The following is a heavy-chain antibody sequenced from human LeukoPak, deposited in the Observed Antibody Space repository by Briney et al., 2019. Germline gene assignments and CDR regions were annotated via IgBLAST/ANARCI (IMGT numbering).Heavy chain of an antibody. Sequence: AGGPLRLSCAASGFTFDDYAMHWVRQAPGKGLEWVSGISWNSGSIGYADSVKGRFTISRDNAKNSLYLQMNSLRAEDMALYYCAKSRSVAGHSGDAFDIWGQGTMVTVSS. J-gene: IGHJ3*02. CDR1: GFTFDDYA. D-gene: IGHD1-26*01. CDR2: ISWNSGSI. V-gene: IGHV3-9*03. CDR3: AKSRSVAGHSGDAFDI.